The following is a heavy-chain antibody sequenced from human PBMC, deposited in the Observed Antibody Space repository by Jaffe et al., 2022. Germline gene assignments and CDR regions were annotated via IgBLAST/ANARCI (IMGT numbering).Heavy chain of an antibody. CDR2: IYYSGSA. Sequence: QVQLQESGPGLVKPSETLSLTCTVSGGSISNYYWSWIRQPPGKGLEWIGYIYYSGSATYNPSLKSRVTISVDTSKNQFSLKLKSVTPADTAVYFCARETSPAGPGAPNWFDPWGQGTLVTVSS. CDR1: GGSISNYY. D-gene: IGHD2-2*01. CDR3: ARETSPAGPGAPNWFDP. V-gene: IGHV4-59*01. J-gene: IGHJ5*02.